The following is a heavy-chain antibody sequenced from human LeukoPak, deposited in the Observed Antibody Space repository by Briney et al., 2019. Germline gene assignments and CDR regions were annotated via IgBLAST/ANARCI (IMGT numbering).Heavy chain of an antibody. J-gene: IGHJ4*02. D-gene: IGHD5-12*01. CDR2: IYYSGST. CDR1: GGSISSSSYY. V-gene: IGHV4-39*01. CDR3: ARRGEWLRLDY. Sequence: PSETLSLTCTVSGGSISSSSYYWGWIRQPPGKGLEWIGSIYYSGSTYYNPSLKSRVTISVDTSKNQFSLKLSSVTAADTAVYYCARRGEWLRLDYWGQGTLSPSPQ.